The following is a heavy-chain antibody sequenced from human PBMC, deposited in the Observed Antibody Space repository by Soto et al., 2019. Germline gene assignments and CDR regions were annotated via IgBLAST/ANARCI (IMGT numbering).Heavy chain of an antibody. CDR3: ATNYGTGMAPFDY. J-gene: IGHJ4*02. CDR1: VDTFNFYA. V-gene: IGHV1-69*02. CDR2: IIPLVRVA. Sequence: QVQLVQSGAELKKPGSSVKVSCTASVDTFNFYAMNCVRQAPGQVPEWMGRIIPLVRVANYAQKFQARVTIIADKSTSTSYMVLSSLRSADTAVYYCATNYGTGMAPFDYWGQGTLVTVSS. D-gene: IGHD3-10*01.